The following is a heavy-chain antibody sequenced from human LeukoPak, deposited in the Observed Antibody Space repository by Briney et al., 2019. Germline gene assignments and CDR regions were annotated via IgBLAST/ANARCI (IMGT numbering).Heavy chain of an antibody. D-gene: IGHD1-7*01. CDR1: GYTFTEHF. V-gene: IGHV1-2*02. CDR3: ARDLRPANL. CDR2: IHPASAST. Sequence: ASVKVSCKASGYTFTEHFIHWVRQAPGQGLQYMGWIHPASASTVYAQMFHGRVTLTRDTPATTTYMELSGLRSDDTAVYYCARDLRPANLWGQGTLVTVSS. J-gene: IGHJ4*02.